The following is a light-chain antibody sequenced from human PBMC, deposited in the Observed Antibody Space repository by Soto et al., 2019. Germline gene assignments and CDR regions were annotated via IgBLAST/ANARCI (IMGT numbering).Light chain of an antibody. J-gene: IGLJ2*01. CDR3: SSYTSSSTL. CDR1: SSDVGAYNY. Sequence: QSVLTQPASVSGSPGQSFTISCTGTSSDVGAYNYVSWYQQHPGKAPKLMIYEVTNRPSGVSNRFSGSKSGNTASLTISGLQAEDEADYYCSSYTSSSTLFGGGTKVTVL. CDR2: EVT. V-gene: IGLV2-14*01.